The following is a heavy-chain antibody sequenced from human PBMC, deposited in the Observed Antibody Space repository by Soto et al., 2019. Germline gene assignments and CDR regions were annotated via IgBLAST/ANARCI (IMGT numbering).Heavy chain of an antibody. D-gene: IGHD5-12*01. CDR2: ISYDGSNK. V-gene: IGHV3-30*03. Sequence: HPGGSLRLSCAASGVTFSSYGIHWVRQAPGKGLEWVAGISYDGSNKYYADSVKGRFTISRDNSKNTLYLQMNSLRAEDTAVYYCARDGAERGDGYNYDYFDYWGQGTLVTVSS. CDR1: GVTFSSYG. CDR3: ARDGAERGDGYNYDYFDY. J-gene: IGHJ4*02.